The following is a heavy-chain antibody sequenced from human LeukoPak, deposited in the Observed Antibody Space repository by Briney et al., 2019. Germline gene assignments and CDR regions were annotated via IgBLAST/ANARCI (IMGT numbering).Heavy chain of an antibody. V-gene: IGHV3-21*01. J-gene: IGHJ3*02. CDR1: GFTFSSYS. CDR2: ISSSSSYI. D-gene: IGHD1-26*01. CDR3: ARDVLPYSGNYSATLGAGAFDI. Sequence: GGSLRLSCAASGFTFSSYSMNWVRQAPGKGLEWVSSISSSSSYIYYADSVKGRFTISRDNAKNSLYLQMNSLRAEDTAVYYCARDVLPYSGNYSATLGAGAFDIWGQGTMVTVSS.